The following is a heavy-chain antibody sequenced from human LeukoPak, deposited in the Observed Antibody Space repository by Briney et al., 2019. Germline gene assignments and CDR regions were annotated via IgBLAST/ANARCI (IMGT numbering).Heavy chain of an antibody. CDR2: IYTSGST. J-gene: IGHJ4*02. D-gene: IGHD3-16*01. CDR3: AYLGGPHDY. CDR1: GGSISSGSYY. Sequence: SETLSLTCTVSGGSISSGSYYWSWIRQPAGKGLEWIGRIYTSGSTNYNPSLKSRVTISVDTSKNQFSLKLSSVTAADTAVYYCAYLGGPHDYWGQGTLVTVSS. V-gene: IGHV4-61*02.